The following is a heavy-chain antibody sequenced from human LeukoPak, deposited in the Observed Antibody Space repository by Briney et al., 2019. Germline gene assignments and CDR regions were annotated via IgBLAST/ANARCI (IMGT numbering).Heavy chain of an antibody. D-gene: IGHD3-3*01. Sequence: GGSLRLSCAASGFTFSSYWMSWVRQAPGKGLEWVANIKQDGSEKYYVDSVKGRFTISRDNAKNSMYLQMNSLRAEDTAVYYCARESPEWSYYYYYTDVWGKGTTVTVSS. J-gene: IGHJ6*03. CDR2: IKQDGSEK. CDR3: ARESPEWSYYYYYTDV. CDR1: GFTFSSYW. V-gene: IGHV3-7*01.